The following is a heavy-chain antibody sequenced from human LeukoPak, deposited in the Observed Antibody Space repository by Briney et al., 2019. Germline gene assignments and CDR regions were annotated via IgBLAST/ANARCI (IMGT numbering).Heavy chain of an antibody. V-gene: IGHV1-46*01. CDR1: GYTFTSYY. CDR2: INPSGGST. Sequence: GASVKVSCKASGYTFTSYYMHWVRQAPGQGLEWMGIINPSGGSTSYAQKFQGRVTMTRDTSTSTVYMELSSLRSGDTAVYYCARSGTHDAFDIWGQGTMVTVSS. J-gene: IGHJ3*02. CDR3: ARSGTHDAFDI. D-gene: IGHD1-1*01.